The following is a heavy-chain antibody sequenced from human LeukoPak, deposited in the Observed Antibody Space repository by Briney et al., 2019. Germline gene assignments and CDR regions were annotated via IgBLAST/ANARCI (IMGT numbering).Heavy chain of an antibody. CDR3: ARASGYSSGWYYFDY. J-gene: IGHJ4*02. V-gene: IGHV3-11*04. Sequence: GGSLRLSCAASGFTFSDYYMSWIRHAPGKGLEWVSYISSSGSTICYADSVKGRFTISRDNAKNSLYLQMNSLRAEDTAVYYCARASGYSSGWYYFDYWGQGTLVTVSS. CDR2: ISSSGSTI. D-gene: IGHD6-19*01. CDR1: GFTFSDYY.